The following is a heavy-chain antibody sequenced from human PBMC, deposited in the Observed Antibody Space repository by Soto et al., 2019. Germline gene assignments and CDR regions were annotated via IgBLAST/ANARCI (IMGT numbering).Heavy chain of an antibody. CDR2: ISAYNGNT. V-gene: IGHV1-18*01. CDR1: GYTFPAYG. J-gene: IGHJ4*02. Sequence: QVQLVQSEAEVKKPGASVKVSGKALGYTFPAYGISWVRQAPGQGLEWMGWISAYNGNTNYAQKLQGRVTMTTDTSTSTAYMELRSLRSDDTAVYYCARDGYYDSSGYRSDFDYWGQGTLVTVSS. CDR3: ARDGYYDSSGYRSDFDY. D-gene: IGHD3-22*01.